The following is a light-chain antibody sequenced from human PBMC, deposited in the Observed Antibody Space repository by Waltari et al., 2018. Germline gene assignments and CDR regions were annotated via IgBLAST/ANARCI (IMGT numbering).Light chain of an antibody. V-gene: IGKV3-20*01. CDR2: GAY. CDR1: QSVNTY. CDR3: QHHVRLPAT. J-gene: IGKJ1*01. Sequence: IVLTQSPGTLSLSPGERATLSCRASQSVNTYLAWYQQKPGQAPRLLIYGAYTRAAGIPDRFSCSGFGTDFSRTISRLEAEDFAVYYCQHHVRLPATFGQGTKVEIK.